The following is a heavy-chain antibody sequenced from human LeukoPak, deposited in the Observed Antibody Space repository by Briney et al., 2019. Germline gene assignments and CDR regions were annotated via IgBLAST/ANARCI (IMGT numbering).Heavy chain of an antibody. D-gene: IGHD3-22*01. J-gene: IGHJ4*02. CDR1: GGSIGSYY. V-gene: IGHV4-59*01. Sequence: PSETLSLTCTVSGGSIGSYYWSWIRQPPGKGLEWIGYIYYSGSTNYNPSLKNRVTISVDTSKNQFSLKLSSVTAADTAVCYCARAQNYYDSSGYYFWGQGTLVTVSS. CDR2: IYYSGST. CDR3: ARAQNYYDSSGYYF.